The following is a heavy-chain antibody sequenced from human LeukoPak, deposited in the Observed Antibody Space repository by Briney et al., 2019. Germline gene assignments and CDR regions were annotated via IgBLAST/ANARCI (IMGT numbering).Heavy chain of an antibody. CDR2: IDPSSGST. V-gene: IGHV1-46*01. D-gene: IGHD4-17*01. CDR3: ARGNPTSYGDFLYYFDL. J-gene: IGHJ4*02. Sequence: ASVKVSCKASGYTFTNYYVHCVRQAPEQGLEWMGIIDPSSGSTSYAQKFQGRISMTRDTSVSTVYMELSSLTSEDTAVYYCARGNPTSYGDFLYYFDLWGQGALVTVSS. CDR1: GYTFTNYY.